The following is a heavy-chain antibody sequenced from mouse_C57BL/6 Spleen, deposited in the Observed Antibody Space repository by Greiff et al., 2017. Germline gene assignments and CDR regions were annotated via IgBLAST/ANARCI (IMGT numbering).Heavy chain of an antibody. CDR3: ARDLGGSSPWYFDV. V-gene: IGHV5-4*01. D-gene: IGHD1-1*01. J-gene: IGHJ1*03. CDR2: ISDGGSYT. Sequence: EVKLMESGGGLVKPGGSLKLSCAASGFTFSSYAMSWVRQTPEKRLEWVATISDGGSYTYYPDNVKGRFTISRDNAKNNLYLQMSHLKSEDTAMYYCARDLGGSSPWYFDVWGTGTTVTVSS. CDR1: GFTFSSYA.